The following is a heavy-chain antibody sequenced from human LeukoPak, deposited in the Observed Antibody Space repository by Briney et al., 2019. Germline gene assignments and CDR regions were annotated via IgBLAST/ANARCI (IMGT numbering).Heavy chain of an antibody. CDR1: GFPFSNYW. Sequence: PGGSLRLSCAASGFPFSNYWMRWVRQAPGKGLEWVANIKQEGSEILYVDSAKGRLTIFRDNGKCSLYLQMDGLRADDTAMYYCARLGHNLGPWYGGGGNYDYWGQGTLVTVSS. D-gene: IGHD4-23*01. CDR2: IKQEGSEI. J-gene: IGHJ4*02. V-gene: IGHV3-7*01. CDR3: ARLGHNLGPWYGGGGNYDY.